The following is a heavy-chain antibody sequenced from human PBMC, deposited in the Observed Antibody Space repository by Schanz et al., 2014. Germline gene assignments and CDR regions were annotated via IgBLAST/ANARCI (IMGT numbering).Heavy chain of an antibody. CDR2: TSHDGSFT. CDR3: ARPSDSSWCVDV. V-gene: IGHV3-74*02. Sequence: VQLVESGGGVVQPGRSLRLSCAASGFTFSNHGMHWVGQSPGKGLVWVSRTSHDGSFTTFADSVKDRFTISRDNTRSTLYLQMNSLRAKDTAVYYSARPSDSSWCVDVWGDGTTITVSS. J-gene: IGHJ6*04. CDR1: GFTFSNHG. D-gene: IGHD2-15*01.